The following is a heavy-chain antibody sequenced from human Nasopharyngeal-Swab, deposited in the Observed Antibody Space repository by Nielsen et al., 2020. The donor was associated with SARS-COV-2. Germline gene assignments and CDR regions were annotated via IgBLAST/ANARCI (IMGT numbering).Heavy chain of an antibody. D-gene: IGHD6-19*01. Sequence: GESLKISCAASGFTFSNAWMNWVRQAPGKGLEWVGRIKSKTDGGTTDYAAPVKGRFTISRDDSKNTLYLQMNSLKTEDTAVYYCTTGPSIAVAGTGYWGQGTLVTVSS. V-gene: IGHV3-15*07. CDR2: IKSKTDGGTT. J-gene: IGHJ4*02. CDR1: GFTFSNAW. CDR3: TTGPSIAVAGTGY.